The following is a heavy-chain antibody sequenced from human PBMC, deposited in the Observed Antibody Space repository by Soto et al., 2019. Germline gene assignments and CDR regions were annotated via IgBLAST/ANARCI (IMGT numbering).Heavy chain of an antibody. Sequence: SVKVSCKASGGTSSSYTISWVRQAPGQGLEWMGRIIPILGIANYAQKFQGRVTITADKSTSTAYMELSSLRSEDTAVYYCARMQRRLGYCSGGSCYRDDAFDIWGQGTMVTVSS. J-gene: IGHJ3*02. CDR2: IIPILGIA. D-gene: IGHD2-15*01. V-gene: IGHV1-69*02. CDR3: ARMQRRLGYCSGGSCYRDDAFDI. CDR1: GGTSSSYT.